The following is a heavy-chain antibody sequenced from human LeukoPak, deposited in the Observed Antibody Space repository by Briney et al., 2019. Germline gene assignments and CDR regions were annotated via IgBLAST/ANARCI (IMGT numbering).Heavy chain of an antibody. V-gene: IGHV3-20*04. D-gene: IGHD4-11*01. J-gene: IGHJ4*02. CDR2: INWNGGST. Sequence: GGSLRLSCEDSGSTFRSYEMNWVRQAPGKGLEWISDINWNGGSTGYADSVKGRFTISRDNAKNSLYLQMNSLRAEDTALCYCARDPYSNYVSYRDYWGQGTLVTVSS. CDR3: ARDPYSNYVSYRDY. CDR1: GSTFRSYE.